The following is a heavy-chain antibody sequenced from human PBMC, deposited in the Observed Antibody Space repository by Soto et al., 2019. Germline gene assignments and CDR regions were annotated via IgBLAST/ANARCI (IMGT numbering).Heavy chain of an antibody. CDR3: ARVLSGYARTSQRGSDV. CDR2: INSLSTSK. V-gene: IGHV3-21*01. J-gene: IGHJ6*02. Sequence: EVRPVESGGGLVKPGGSLRLSCAASGFFFSSYTMNWVRQAPGKGLEWISSINSLSTSKYYADSLKGRCTISRDNAKNSLFLQIDSLRAEDTAIYYCARVLSGYARTSQRGSDVWGQGTTVTVSS. CDR1: GFFFSSYT. D-gene: IGHD3-22*01.